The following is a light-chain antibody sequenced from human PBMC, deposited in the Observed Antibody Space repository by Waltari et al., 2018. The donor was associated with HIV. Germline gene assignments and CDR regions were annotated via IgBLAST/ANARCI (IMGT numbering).Light chain of an antibody. J-gene: IGLJ3*02. V-gene: IGLV3-19*01. CDR1: SFSSSY. CDR2: GLN. Sequence: SSELTQDPAVSVALGQTVRITCQADSFSSSYASWYQQKPGQAPVGVIYGLNKRPSGIPDRFAGSNSGNTAALTITAGQEEDEAADYWSCRYSSGNHRVFGGGTKLTVL. CDR3: SCRYSSGNHRV.